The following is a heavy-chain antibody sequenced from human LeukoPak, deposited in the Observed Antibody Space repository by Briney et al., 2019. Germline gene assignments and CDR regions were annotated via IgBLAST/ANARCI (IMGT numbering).Heavy chain of an antibody. CDR1: GFTFSSYA. J-gene: IGHJ5*02. V-gene: IGHV3-30-3*01. D-gene: IGHD6-13*01. CDR2: ISYDGSNK. Sequence: GGSLRLSCAASGFTFSSYAMHWVRQAPGKGLEWVAVISYDGSNKYYADSVKGRFTISRDNSKNTLYLQMYSLRAEDTAVYHCAREAAAVINWFDPWGQGTLVTVSS. CDR3: AREAAAVINWFDP.